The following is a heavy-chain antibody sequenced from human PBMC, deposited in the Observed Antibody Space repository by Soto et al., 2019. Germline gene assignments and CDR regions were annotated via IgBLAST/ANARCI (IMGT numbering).Heavy chain of an antibody. CDR2: ILYDGCKK. J-gene: IGHJ5*02. Sequence: VQLVESGGGVVHPGGSVRLSCAASGFNLNSYGMYWVRQAPGKGLQWMAHILYDGCKKHYADSVKGRFTVTTDNSKNTLYLQMDSLRVDDTAIYYCVRDLALMADLWGQGTLVIVSS. CDR1: GFNLNSYG. CDR3: VRDLALMADL. D-gene: IGHD3-16*01. V-gene: IGHV3-30*03.